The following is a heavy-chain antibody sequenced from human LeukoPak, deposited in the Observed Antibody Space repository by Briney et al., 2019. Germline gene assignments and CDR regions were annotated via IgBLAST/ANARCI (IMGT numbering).Heavy chain of an antibody. D-gene: IGHD5-12*01. Sequence: GSVKVSCKASGYTFTGYYMHWVRQAPGQGLEWMGWINPNSGGTNYAQKFQGRVTMTRDTSISTAYMELSRLRSDDAAVYYCARAFGYSGYDFNYWGQGTLVTVSS. CDR1: GYTFTGYY. J-gene: IGHJ4*02. V-gene: IGHV1-2*02. CDR3: ARAFGYSGYDFNY. CDR2: INPNSGGT.